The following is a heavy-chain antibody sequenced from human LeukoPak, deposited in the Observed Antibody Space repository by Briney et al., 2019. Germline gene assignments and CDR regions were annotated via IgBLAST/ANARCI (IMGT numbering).Heavy chain of an antibody. J-gene: IGHJ4*02. CDR2: IKEDGSDK. CDR3: AKDRTRQAY. Sequence: HGGSLRLSCAASGFTFSNYWMSWVRQTPGKGLEWVANIKEDGSDKYYVDSLKGRFTISRDNAKNSLYLQMNSLRAEDTAVYYCAKDRTRQAYWGQGTLVTVSS. CDR1: GFTFSNYW. D-gene: IGHD3-3*01. V-gene: IGHV3-7*03.